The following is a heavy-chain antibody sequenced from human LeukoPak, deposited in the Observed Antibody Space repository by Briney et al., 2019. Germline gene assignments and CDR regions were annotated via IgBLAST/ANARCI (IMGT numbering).Heavy chain of an antibody. CDR1: GFTFSSYA. Sequence: GGSLRLSCAASGFTFSSYAMHWVRQAPGKGLKWVAVISYDGSNKYYADSVKGRFTISRDNSKNTLYLQMNSLRAEDTAVYYCARDAYYDILTGIYYYYGMDVWGQGTTVTVSS. J-gene: IGHJ6*02. V-gene: IGHV3-30-3*01. CDR3: ARDAYYDILTGIYYYYGMDV. CDR2: ISYDGSNK. D-gene: IGHD3-9*01.